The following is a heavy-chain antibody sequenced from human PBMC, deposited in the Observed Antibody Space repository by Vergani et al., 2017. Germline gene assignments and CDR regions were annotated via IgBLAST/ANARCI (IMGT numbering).Heavy chain of an antibody. V-gene: IGHV1-69*01. D-gene: IGHD6-6*01. J-gene: IGHJ5*02. CDR1: GGTFSSYA. CDR2: IIPIFGTA. Sequence: QVQLVQSGAEVKKPGSSVKVSCKASGGTFSSYAISWVRQAPGQGLEWMGGIIPIFGTANYAQKFQGRVTITADESTSTAYMELSSLRSEDTAVYYYATGAVAARLGLRNGFDPWGQGTLVTVSS. CDR3: ATGAVAARLGLRNGFDP.